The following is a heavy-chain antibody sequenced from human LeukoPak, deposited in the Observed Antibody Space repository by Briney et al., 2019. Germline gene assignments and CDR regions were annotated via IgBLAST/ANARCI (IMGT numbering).Heavy chain of an antibody. Sequence: PGGSLRLSCAASRFTFSTYGMHWVRQAPGKGLEWVAFIRYDGSNKYYADSVKGRFTISRDNSKNTLYLQMNSLRAEDTAVYYCAKGSSSSWSYYYYAMDVWGQGTTVTVSS. V-gene: IGHV3-30*02. D-gene: IGHD6-13*01. J-gene: IGHJ6*02. CDR2: IRYDGSNK. CDR1: RFTFSTYG. CDR3: AKGSSSSWSYYYYAMDV.